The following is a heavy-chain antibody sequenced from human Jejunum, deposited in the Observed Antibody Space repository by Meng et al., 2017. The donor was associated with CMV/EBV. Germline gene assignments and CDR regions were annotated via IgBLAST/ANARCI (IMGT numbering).Heavy chain of an antibody. V-gene: IGHV3-30*02. Sequence: QVQVVEAGGGVVQPGGSLRLSWAASGFTFSNYGIHWVRKAPGKGLEWVAFIEHDGSNKYYADSVKGRFTISRDNSKNTLYLQMNSLRVEDTAVYYCAKDVGYWGQGTLVTVSS. CDR2: IEHDGSNK. D-gene: IGHD1-26*01. CDR1: GFTFSNYG. CDR3: AKDVGY. J-gene: IGHJ4*02.